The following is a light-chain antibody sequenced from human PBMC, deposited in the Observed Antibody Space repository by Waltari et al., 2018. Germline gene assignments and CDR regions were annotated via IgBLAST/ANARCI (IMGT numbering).Light chain of an antibody. V-gene: IGKV3-11*01. Sequence: EIVLTQSPATLSLSPGERATLSCRASQSVSSYLAWYQQKPGQAPRLLIYDASNRATGIPARLSGSGSGTDFTLTISSLEPEDFAVYYCQQRSNWPPNTFGGGTKVEIK. CDR3: QQRSNWPPNT. CDR2: DAS. J-gene: IGKJ4*01. CDR1: QSVSSY.